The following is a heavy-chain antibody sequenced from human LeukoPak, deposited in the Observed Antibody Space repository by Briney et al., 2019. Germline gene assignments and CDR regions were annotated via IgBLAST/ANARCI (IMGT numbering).Heavy chain of an antibody. Sequence: SETLSLTCAVYGGSFSGYYWNWIRQPPGKGLEWIGEINHSGSTNYNPSLKSRVTISVDTTKNQFSLKLSSVTAADTAVYYCARGVVDYWGQGTLVTVSS. J-gene: IGHJ4*02. V-gene: IGHV4-34*01. CDR3: ARGVVDY. CDR1: GGSFSGYY. CDR2: INHSGST.